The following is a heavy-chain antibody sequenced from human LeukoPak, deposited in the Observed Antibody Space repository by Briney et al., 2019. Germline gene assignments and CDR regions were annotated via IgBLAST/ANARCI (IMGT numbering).Heavy chain of an antibody. J-gene: IGHJ5*02. Sequence: ASVTVSCKASGYTFTSYGISWVRQAPGQGLEWMGWISAYNGNTNYAQKLQGRVTMTTGTSTSTAYMELRSLRSDDTAVYYCARVPAAITDNWFDPWGQGTLVTVSS. CDR2: ISAYNGNT. CDR1: GYTFTSYG. CDR3: ARVPAAITDNWFDP. D-gene: IGHD2-2*02. V-gene: IGHV1-18*01.